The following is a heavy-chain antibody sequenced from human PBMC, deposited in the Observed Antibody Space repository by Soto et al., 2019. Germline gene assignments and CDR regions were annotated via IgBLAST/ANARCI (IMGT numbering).Heavy chain of an antibody. CDR3: LRPLPSGRIYGMDV. V-gene: IGHV3-53*01. CDR1: GLGVRNNY. D-gene: IGHD3-10*01. CDR2: IYNDGTT. J-gene: IGHJ6*02. Sequence: EVRLEESGGGLIQPGGSLRLSCTAYGLGVRNNYMSWGRQAPGMGLEWVSVIYNDGTTYYADSVKGRFTLSRDTSKNTLSLQMDSLRAEDPAVYYCLRPLPSGRIYGMDVWGQGTTVTVSS.